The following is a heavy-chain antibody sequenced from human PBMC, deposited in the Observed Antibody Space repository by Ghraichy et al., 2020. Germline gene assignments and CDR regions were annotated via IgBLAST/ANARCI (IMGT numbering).Heavy chain of an antibody. CDR3: ARIRGYSGYESVGWFDP. CDR2: IQQDGSEK. Sequence: GESLRLSCAASGFTFRSSWMSWVRQAPGKGLEWVANIQQDGSEKYYLDSVKGRFTVSRDNAKNSLYLQMNSLRAEDTALYYCARIRGYSGYESVGWFDPWGQGTLVTVSS. CDR1: GFTFRSSW. D-gene: IGHD5-12*01. J-gene: IGHJ5*02. V-gene: IGHV3-7*05.